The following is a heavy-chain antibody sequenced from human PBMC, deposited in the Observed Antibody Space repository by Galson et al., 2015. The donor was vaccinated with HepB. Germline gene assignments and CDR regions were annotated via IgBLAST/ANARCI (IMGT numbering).Heavy chain of an antibody. CDR2: NYWDDDK. CDR3: VRRTERNWFDP. CDR1: GFSLSTSGVG. D-gene: IGHD1-14*01. J-gene: IGHJ5*02. V-gene: IGHV2-5*02. Sequence: PALVKPTQTLTLTCTFSGFSLSTSGVGVGWIRQPPGKALEWLALNYWDDDKRYSPSLKSRVTITKDTSKNQVVLTMTNFDPVDTATYYCVRRTERNWFDPWGQGTLVIVSS.